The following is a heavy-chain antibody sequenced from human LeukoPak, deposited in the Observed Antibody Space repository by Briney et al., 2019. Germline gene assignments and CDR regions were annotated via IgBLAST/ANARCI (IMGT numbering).Heavy chain of an antibody. J-gene: IGHJ3*02. V-gene: IGHV4-34*01. Sequence: SETLSLTCAVYGGSFSGYYWSWIRQPPGKGLEWIGEINHSGSTYYNPSLKSRVTISVDTSKNQFSLKLSSVTAADTAVYYCARAGLDYAFDIWGQGTMVTVSS. CDR3: ARAGLDYAFDI. CDR2: INHSGST. D-gene: IGHD3-22*01. CDR1: GGSFSGYY.